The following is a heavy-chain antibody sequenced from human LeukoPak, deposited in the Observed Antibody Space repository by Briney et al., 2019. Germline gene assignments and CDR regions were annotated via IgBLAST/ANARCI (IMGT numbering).Heavy chain of an antibody. D-gene: IGHD5-12*01. CDR1: GFTFSSYE. J-gene: IGHJ4*02. CDR2: ISSSGSTI. V-gene: IGHV3-48*03. CDR3: ARILSSDVATVDDY. Sequence: GGSLRLSCAASGFTFSSYEMNWVRQAPGKGLEGVSYISSSGSTIYYADSVKGRFTISRDNAKNSLYLQMNSLRAEDTAVYYCARILSSDVATVDDYWGQGTLVTVSS.